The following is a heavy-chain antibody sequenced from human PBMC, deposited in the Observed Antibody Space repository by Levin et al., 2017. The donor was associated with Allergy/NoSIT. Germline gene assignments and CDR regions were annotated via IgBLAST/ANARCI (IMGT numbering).Heavy chain of an antibody. Sequence: ASVKVSCKASGYTFTSYGISWVRQAPGQGLEWMGWISAYNGNTNYAQKLQGRVTMTTDTSTSTAYMELRSLRSDDTAVYYCARDYCSSTSCYTAYYYGMDVWGQGTTVTVSS. V-gene: IGHV1-18*01. J-gene: IGHJ6*02. CDR3: ARDYCSSTSCYTAYYYGMDV. D-gene: IGHD2-2*02. CDR2: ISAYNGNT. CDR1: GYTFTSYG.